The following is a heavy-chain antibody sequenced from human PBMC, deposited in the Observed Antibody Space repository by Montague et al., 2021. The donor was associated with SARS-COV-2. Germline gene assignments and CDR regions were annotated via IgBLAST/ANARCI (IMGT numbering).Heavy chain of an antibody. Sequence: SETLSLTCTVSGGSISSYYWSWIRQPPGKGLEWIGYIYYSGSTXXXLSXXXRVTISVDTSKNQFSLKLSSVTAADTAVYYCARVSRITIFGVVGWFDPWGQGTLVTVSS. V-gene: IGHV4-59*01. CDR1: GGSISSYY. J-gene: IGHJ5*02. D-gene: IGHD3-3*01. CDR3: ARVSRITIFGVVGWFDP. CDR2: IYYSGST.